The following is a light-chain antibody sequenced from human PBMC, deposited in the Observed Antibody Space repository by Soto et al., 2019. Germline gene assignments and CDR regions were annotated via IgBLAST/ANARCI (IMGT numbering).Light chain of an antibody. CDR3: QSYDSSLSGYVV. V-gene: IGLV1-40*01. CDR1: SSNIGAGYD. CDR2: GNS. J-gene: IGLJ2*01. Sequence: QSVLTQPPSVSGAPRQRVTISCTGRSSNIGAGYDVHWYQQLPGTAPKLLIYGNSNRPSGVPDRFSGSKSGTSASLAITGLQAEDEADYYCQSYDSSLSGYVVFGGWTKLTVL.